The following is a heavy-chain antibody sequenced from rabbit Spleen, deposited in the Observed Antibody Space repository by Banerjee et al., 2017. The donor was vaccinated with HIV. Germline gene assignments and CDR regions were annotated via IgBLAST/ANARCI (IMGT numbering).Heavy chain of an antibody. CDR2: IDPVFGIT. D-gene: IGHD4-1*01. J-gene: IGHJ4*01. V-gene: IGHV1S7*01. CDR3: ARETSSGWGVISYYFNL. CDR1: GFTLSSNY. Sequence: QLVESGGDLVQPEGSLKLSCKASGFTLSSNYMNWVRQAPGKGLEWIGYIDPVFGITYYANWVNGRFSISRENAQNTVFLQMTSLTAADTATYFCARETSSGWGVISYYFNLWGPGTLVTVS.